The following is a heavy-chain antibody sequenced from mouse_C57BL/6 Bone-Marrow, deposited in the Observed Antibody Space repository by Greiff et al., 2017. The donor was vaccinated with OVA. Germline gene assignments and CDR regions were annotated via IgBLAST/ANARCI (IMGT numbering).Heavy chain of an antibody. D-gene: IGHD1-1*01. V-gene: IGHV1-9*01. J-gene: IGHJ3*01. CDR3: SIFGGYYYGSSYPWFAY. CDR1: GYTFTGYW. Sequence: VQLQQSGAELMKPGASVKLSCKATGYTFTGYWIEWVKQRPGHGLEWIGEILPGSGSTNYNEKFKGKATLTSDTSSSTSYMQLSSLTSEDSAIYFCSIFGGYYYGSSYPWFAYWGQGTLVTVSA. CDR2: ILPGSGST.